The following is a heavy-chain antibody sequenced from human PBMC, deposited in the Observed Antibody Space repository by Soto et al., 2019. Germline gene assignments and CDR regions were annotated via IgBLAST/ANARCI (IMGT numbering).Heavy chain of an antibody. CDR3: ARASQPFLLYCDILTGRDAFDI. D-gene: IGHD3-9*01. V-gene: IGHV4-34*01. CDR2: INHSGST. J-gene: IGHJ3*02. CDR1: GGSFSGYY. Sequence: ETLSLTCAVYGGSFSGYYWSWIRQPPGKGLEWIGEINHSGSTNYNPSLKSRVTISVDTSKNQFSLKLSSVTAADTAVYYCARASQPFLLYCDILTGRDAFDIWGQGTMVTVSS.